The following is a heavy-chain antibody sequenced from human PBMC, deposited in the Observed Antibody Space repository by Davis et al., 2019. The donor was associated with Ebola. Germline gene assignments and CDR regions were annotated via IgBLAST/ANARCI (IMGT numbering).Heavy chain of an antibody. Sequence: ASVKVSCKASGYTFTSYGISWVRQAPGQGLEWMGWISAYNGNTNYAQKLQGRVTMTTDTSTSTGYMELRSLRSDDTAVYYCASKAIFGVVTFYGMDVWGQGTTVTVSS. CDR1: GYTFTSYG. CDR3: ASKAIFGVVTFYGMDV. D-gene: IGHD3-3*01. J-gene: IGHJ6*02. V-gene: IGHV1-18*01. CDR2: ISAYNGNT.